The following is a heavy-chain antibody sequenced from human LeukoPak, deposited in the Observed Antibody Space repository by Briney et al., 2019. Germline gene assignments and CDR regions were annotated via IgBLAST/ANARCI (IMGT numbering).Heavy chain of an antibody. Sequence: ASVKVSCKASGYTFTGYYMHWVRQAPGQGLEWRGWINPNSGGTNYAQKFQGRVTMTRDTSISTAYMEMSRLTSDDTAVSYCAKVDTAMVGGLGGSYYYYYMDVWGKGTTVTVSS. V-gene: IGHV1-2*02. CDR1: GYTFTGYY. CDR3: AKVDTAMVGGLGGSYYYYYMDV. CDR2: INPNSGGT. J-gene: IGHJ6*03. D-gene: IGHD5-18*01.